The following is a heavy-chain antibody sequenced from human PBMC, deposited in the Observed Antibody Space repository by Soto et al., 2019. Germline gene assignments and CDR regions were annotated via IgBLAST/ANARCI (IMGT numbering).Heavy chain of an antibody. J-gene: IGHJ6*04. CDR1: GYSFTDYH. CDR2: INPKSGGT. D-gene: IGHD2-8*02. V-gene: IGHV1-2*04. Sequence: ASVKVSCKASGYSFTDYHIHWVRQAPGQGLEWLGRINPKSGGTSTAQKFQGWVTMTTDTSISTASMELTRLTSDDTAIYYCARVEYTDRSNVVCSLFSYPYMDGWG. CDR3: ARVEYTDRSNVVCSLFSYPYMDG.